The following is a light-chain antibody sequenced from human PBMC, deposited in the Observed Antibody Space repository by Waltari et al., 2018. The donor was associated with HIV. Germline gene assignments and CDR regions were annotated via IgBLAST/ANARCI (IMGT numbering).Light chain of an antibody. CDR1: SGHSNYA. V-gene: IGLV4-69*01. CDR3: QTWGTGIRV. Sequence: QVVLTQSPSASASLGASVKLTCTLSSGHSNYAIAWHQLQPGKGPRYLMKLNSDGSHTKGDGIPVRFSVSSAGAERYLTISSLQSEDEADYYCQTWGTGIRVFGGGTKLTVL. J-gene: IGLJ3*02. CDR2: LNSDGSH.